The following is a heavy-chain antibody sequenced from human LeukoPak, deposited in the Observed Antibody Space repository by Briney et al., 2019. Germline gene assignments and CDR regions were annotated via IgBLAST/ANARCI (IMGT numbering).Heavy chain of an antibody. CDR3: ARARYETRIWPKSRYDYYHYMDV. V-gene: IGHV1-18*03. J-gene: IGHJ6*03. Sequence: ASVKVSCKASGYTFTSYGISWVRQAPGQGLEWMGWIKAGNGNTKYSQEFQDRVTITSDTSASTAYMELSSLRSEDMAVYYCARARYETRIWPKSRYDYYHYMDVWGKGTTVTVSS. D-gene: IGHD3-3*01. CDR2: IKAGNGNT. CDR1: GYTFTSYG.